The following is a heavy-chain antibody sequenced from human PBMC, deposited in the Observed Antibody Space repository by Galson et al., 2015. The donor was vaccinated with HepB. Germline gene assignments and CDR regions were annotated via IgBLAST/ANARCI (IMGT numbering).Heavy chain of an antibody. V-gene: IGHV3-7*01. CDR1: RFTFSSYW. CDR2: IKQDGTER. J-gene: IGHJ6*02. Sequence: SLRLSCAASRFTFSSYWMSWVRQAPGKGLEWVANIKQDGTERYYVDSVKGRFTISRDNARNSLYLQMNSLRAEDTAVYYCARDHDYSSGYYRSQGYGMDVWGQGTTVTVSS. CDR3: ARDHDYSSGYYRSQGYGMDV. D-gene: IGHD3-22*01.